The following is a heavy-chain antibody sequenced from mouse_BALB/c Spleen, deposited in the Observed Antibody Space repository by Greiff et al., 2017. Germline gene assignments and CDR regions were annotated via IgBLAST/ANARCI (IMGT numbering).Heavy chain of an antibody. D-gene: IGHD2-14*01. CDR2: ISSGSSTI. J-gene: IGHJ4*01. V-gene: IGHV5-17*02. CDR1: GFTFSSFG. CDR3: ARSEVRQGLYAMDY. Sequence: EVQLVESGGGLVQPGGSRKLSCAASGFTFSSFGMHWVRQAPEKGLEWVAYISSGSSTIYYADTVKGRFTISRDNPKNTLFLQMTSLRSEDTAMYYCARSEVRQGLYAMDYWGQGTSVTVSS.